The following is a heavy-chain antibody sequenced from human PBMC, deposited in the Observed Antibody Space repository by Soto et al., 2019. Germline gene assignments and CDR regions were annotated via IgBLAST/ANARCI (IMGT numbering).Heavy chain of an antibody. J-gene: IGHJ4*02. CDR1: GYTFTSYG. Sequence: QVQLVQSGAEVKKPGASVKVSCKASGYTFTSYGISWVRQAPGQGLEWLGWISAYNGNTNYAQKLQGRVTMTTDTTTSTAYMELRSLRSDDTAVYYCARRYYDRSGYSVVDYWGQGTLVTVSS. V-gene: IGHV1-18*01. CDR2: ISAYNGNT. D-gene: IGHD3-22*01. CDR3: ARRYYDRSGYSVVDY.